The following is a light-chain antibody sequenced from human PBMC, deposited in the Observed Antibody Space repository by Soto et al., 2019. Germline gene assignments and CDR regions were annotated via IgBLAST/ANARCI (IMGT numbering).Light chain of an antibody. V-gene: IGLV2-14*01. J-gene: IGLJ1*01. Sequence: QSVLTQPASVSGSPGQSITISCTGTNSDVGGYNYVSWYQQHPGKAPELMIYEVSHRPSGVSNRFSGSKSDNTASLTISGLQAEDEADYYCSSYTSTSTLYVFGTGTNDTLL. CDR1: NSDVGGYNY. CDR2: EVS. CDR3: SSYTSTSTLYV.